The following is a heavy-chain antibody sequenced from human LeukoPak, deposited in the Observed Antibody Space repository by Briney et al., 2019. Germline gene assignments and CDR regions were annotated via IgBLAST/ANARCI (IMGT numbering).Heavy chain of an antibody. D-gene: IGHD3-3*01. CDR1: GFTFSSYA. CDR3: AITTFGVVYYFDY. CDR2: ISYGGINP. J-gene: IGHJ4*02. Sequence: GGSLRLSCATSGFTFSSYAMHWVRQAPGQGLEWVALISYGGINPYYADSVKGRFIISRDNSKNTLYLQLNSLRLEDTAVYYCAITTFGVVYYFDYWGQGTLVTVSS. V-gene: IGHV3-30*04.